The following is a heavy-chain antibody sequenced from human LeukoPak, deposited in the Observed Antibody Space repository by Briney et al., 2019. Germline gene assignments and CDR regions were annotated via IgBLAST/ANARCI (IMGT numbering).Heavy chain of an antibody. CDR2: IKQDGSEK. J-gene: IGHJ5*02. Sequence: GGSLRLSCAASGFTFSSYWMSWVRQAPGKGLEWVANIKQDGSEKYYVDSVKGRFTISRDNAKSSLYLQMNSLRAEDTAVYYCARDREAAVVWFDPWGQGTLVTVSS. CDR3: ARDREAAVVWFDP. D-gene: IGHD6-25*01. V-gene: IGHV3-7*01. CDR1: GFTFSSYW.